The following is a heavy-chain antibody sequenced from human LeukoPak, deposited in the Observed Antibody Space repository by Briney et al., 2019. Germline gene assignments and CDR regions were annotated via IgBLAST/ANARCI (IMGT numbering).Heavy chain of an antibody. D-gene: IGHD1-7*01. Sequence: GASVKVSCKASGYTFTSYGISWVRQAPGQGLEWMGWISAYNGNTNYAQKLQGRVTMTTDTSTSTAYMELRSLRSDDTAVYYCARVSLYNWNYRYFDYWGQGTLVTVSS. CDR1: GYTFTSYG. CDR3: ARVSLYNWNYRYFDY. J-gene: IGHJ4*02. CDR2: ISAYNGNT. V-gene: IGHV1-18*01.